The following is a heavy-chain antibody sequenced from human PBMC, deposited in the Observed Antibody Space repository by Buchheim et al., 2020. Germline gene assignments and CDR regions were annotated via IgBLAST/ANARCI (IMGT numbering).Heavy chain of an antibody. V-gene: IGHV4-39*01. CDR1: GGSISSSSYY. Sequence: QLQLQESGPGLVKPSETLSLTCTVSGGSISSSSYYWGWIRQPPGKGLEWIGSIYYSGSTYYNPSLKSRVTISVDTSKNQFSLKLSSVTAADTAVYYCARHKRRAHYYDSSGYYYPDYWGQGTL. D-gene: IGHD3-22*01. J-gene: IGHJ4*02. CDR2: IYYSGST. CDR3: ARHKRRAHYYDSSGYYYPDY.